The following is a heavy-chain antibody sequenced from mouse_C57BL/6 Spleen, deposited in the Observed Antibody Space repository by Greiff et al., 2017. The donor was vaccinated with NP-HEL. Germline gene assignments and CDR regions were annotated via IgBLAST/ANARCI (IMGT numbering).Heavy chain of an antibody. Sequence: QVQLQQSGAELVKPGASVKISCKASGYAFSSYWMNWVKQRPGKGLEWIGQIYPGDGDTNYNGKFKGKATLTADKSSSTAYMQLSSLTSEDSAVYFCARSGYDVWYFDVWGTGTTVTVSS. CDR2: IYPGDGDT. CDR3: ARSGYDVWYFDV. J-gene: IGHJ1*03. CDR1: GYAFSSYW. V-gene: IGHV1-80*01. D-gene: IGHD2-2*01.